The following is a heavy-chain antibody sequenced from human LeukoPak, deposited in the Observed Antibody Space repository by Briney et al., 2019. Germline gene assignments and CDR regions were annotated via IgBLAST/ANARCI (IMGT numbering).Heavy chain of an antibody. V-gene: IGHV3-23*01. CDR3: AKWGDYDVLTGYYVSDY. Sequence: GGSLRLSCAASGFNFSNYAMSWVRQAPGKGLEWVSAITGSGGNTYYADSVKGRFTISRDNSKNTVFLQMNSLRAEDTAVYYCAKWGDYDVLTGYYVSDYWGQGTLVTVSS. CDR2: ITGSGGNT. D-gene: IGHD3-9*01. J-gene: IGHJ4*02. CDR1: GFNFSNYA.